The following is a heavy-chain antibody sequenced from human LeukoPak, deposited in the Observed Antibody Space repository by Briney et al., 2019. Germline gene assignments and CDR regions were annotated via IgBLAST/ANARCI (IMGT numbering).Heavy chain of an antibody. CDR3: GLVTSGNWWFDP. V-gene: IGHV1-2*02. Sequence: GASVMVSCKTSESIFTVYHMHWVRQAPGQGLEWMGWINPNSGGTNYAQKLQGRVTLTRDTSINTAYMELSSLRSDDTAVYYCGLVTSGNWWFDPWGQGTPVTVSS. CDR2: INPNSGGT. CDR1: ESIFTVYH. J-gene: IGHJ5*02. D-gene: IGHD1-1*01.